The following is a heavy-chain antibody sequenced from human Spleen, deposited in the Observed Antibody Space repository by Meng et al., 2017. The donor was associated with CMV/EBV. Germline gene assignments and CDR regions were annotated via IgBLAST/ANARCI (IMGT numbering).Heavy chain of an antibody. CDR3: ASKSIVGATIDY. Sequence: SETLSLTCTVSGGSISSSSYYWGWIRQPPGKGLEWIGYIYYSGSTYYNPSLKSRVTISVDTSKNQFSLKLSSVTAADTAVYYCASKSIVGATIDYWGQGTLVTVSS. CDR1: GGSISSSSYY. V-gene: IGHV4-31*03. J-gene: IGHJ4*02. D-gene: IGHD1-26*01. CDR2: IYYSGST.